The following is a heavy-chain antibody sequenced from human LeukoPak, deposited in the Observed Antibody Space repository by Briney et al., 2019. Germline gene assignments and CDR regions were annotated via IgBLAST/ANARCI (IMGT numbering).Heavy chain of an antibody. V-gene: IGHV3-23*01. CDR1: GFTFSSYA. J-gene: IGHJ3*02. CDR3: ARGPNGAFDI. D-gene: IGHD4/OR15-4a*01. Sequence: GGSLRLSCAASGFTFSSYAMSWVRQAPGKGLEWVSAISGSGGSTYYADSVKGRLTISRDNAKNSLYLQMNSLRAEDTALYYCARGPNGAFDIWGQGTMVTVSS. CDR2: ISGSGGST.